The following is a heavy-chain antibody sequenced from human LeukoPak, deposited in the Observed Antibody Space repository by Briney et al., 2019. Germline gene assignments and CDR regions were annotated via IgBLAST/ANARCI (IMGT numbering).Heavy chain of an antibody. CDR1: VFILEDYG. D-gene: IGHD4/OR15-4a*01. CDR2: INWDGYST. V-gene: IGHV3-20*04. J-gene: IGHJ4*02. Sequence: GGPLSLSCAGSVFILEDYGMTWVRQGPGKGLEWVSGINWDGYSTGYADSVRGRFTISRDNAKSTLYLQMNSLRPEDTALYYCVRDLRTDYAFDSWGKGALVTASS. CDR3: VRDLRTDYAFDS.